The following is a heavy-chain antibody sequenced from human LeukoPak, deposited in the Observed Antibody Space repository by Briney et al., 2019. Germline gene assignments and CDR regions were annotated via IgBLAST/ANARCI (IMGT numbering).Heavy chain of an antibody. D-gene: IGHD6-6*01. CDR1: GFTFSSYG. J-gene: IGHJ4*02. Sequence: PGGSLRLSCAASGFTFSSYGMHWVRQAPGKGLEWVAVISYHGSNKYYADPVKGRFTISRDNSKNTLYLQMNSLRAEDTAVYYCAKDGAKQLWSPLDYWGQGTLVTVSS. V-gene: IGHV3-30*18. CDR3: AKDGAKQLWSPLDY. CDR2: ISYHGSNK.